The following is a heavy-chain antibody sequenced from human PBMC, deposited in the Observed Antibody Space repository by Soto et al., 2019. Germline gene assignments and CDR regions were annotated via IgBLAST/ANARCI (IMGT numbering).Heavy chain of an antibody. CDR3: ARLFSDSSSFFDP. J-gene: IGHJ5*02. Sequence: SETLSLTCTVSGRSISSVNYYWSWIRQPPGKGLEWIGYIYYSGSTYYNPSLKSRVTISVDTSKNQFSLKLSSVTAADTAVYYCARLFSDSSSFFDPWGQGTLVTVSS. CDR2: IYYSGST. V-gene: IGHV4-30-4*01. CDR1: GRSISSVNYY. D-gene: IGHD6-13*01.